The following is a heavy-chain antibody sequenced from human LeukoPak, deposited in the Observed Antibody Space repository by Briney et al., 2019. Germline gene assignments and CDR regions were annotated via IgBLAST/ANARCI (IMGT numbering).Heavy chain of an antibody. V-gene: IGHV1-46*01. CDR2: INPSGGST. J-gene: IGHJ6*02. D-gene: IGHD3-10*01. CDR1: GYTFTSYY. Sequence: ASVKVSCTASGYTFTSYYMHWVRQAPGQGLEWMGIINPSGGSTSYAQKFQGRVTMTRDTSTSTVYMELSSLRSEDTAVYYCARDLGVRGVNYYYYYGMDVWGQGTTVTVSS. CDR3: ARDLGVRGVNYYYYYGMDV.